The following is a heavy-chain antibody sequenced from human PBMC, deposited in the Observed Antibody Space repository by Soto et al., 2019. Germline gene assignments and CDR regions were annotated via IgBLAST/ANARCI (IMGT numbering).Heavy chain of an antibody. CDR3: ARHFKTLIPYNWFDP. Sequence: SETLSLTCTVSGGSISSSSYYWGWIRQPPGKGLEWIGSIYYSGSTYYNPSLKSRVTISVDTSKNQFSLKLSSVTAADTAVYYCARHFKTLIPYNWFDPWGQGTLVTVSS. CDR2: IYYSGST. CDR1: GGSISSSSYY. D-gene: IGHD2-8*01. V-gene: IGHV4-39*01. J-gene: IGHJ5*02.